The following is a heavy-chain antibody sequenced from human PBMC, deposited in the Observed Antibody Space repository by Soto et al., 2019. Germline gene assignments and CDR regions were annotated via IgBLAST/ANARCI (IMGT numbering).Heavy chain of an antibody. D-gene: IGHD3-9*01. CDR3: AKGARDDILTGYYYYYGMDV. CDR2: ISGSGGST. Sequence: PGGSLRLSCAASGFTFSSYAMSWVRQAPGKGLEWVSAISGSGGSTYYADSVKGRFTISRDNSKNTLYLQMNSLRAEDTAVYYCAKGARDDILTGYYYYYGMDVWGQGTTVTVS. V-gene: IGHV3-23*01. J-gene: IGHJ6*02. CDR1: GFTFSSYA.